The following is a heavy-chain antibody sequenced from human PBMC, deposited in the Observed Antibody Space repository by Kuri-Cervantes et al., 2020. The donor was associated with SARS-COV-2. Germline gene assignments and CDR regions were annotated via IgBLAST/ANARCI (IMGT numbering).Heavy chain of an antibody. CDR3: AKDRETGYFSDWSPALGMDV. CDR1: GFTFSSYS. V-gene: IGHV3-48*01. CDR2: ISSSSSTI. J-gene: IGHJ6*02. Sequence: GESLKISCAASGFTFSSYSMNWVRQAPGKGLEWVSYISSSSSTIYYADSVKGRFTISRDNAKNSLYLQMNNLRPEDTAVYYCAKDRETGYFSDWSPALGMDVWGQGTTVTVSS. D-gene: IGHD6-19*01.